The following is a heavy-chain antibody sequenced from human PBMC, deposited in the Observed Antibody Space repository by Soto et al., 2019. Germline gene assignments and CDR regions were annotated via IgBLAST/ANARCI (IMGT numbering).Heavy chain of an antibody. CDR1: GGTFSSYA. D-gene: IGHD3-22*01. V-gene: IGHV1-69*13. CDR3: ARGNITMIVESSYYYGMDV. CDR2: IIPIFGTA. J-gene: IGHJ6*02. Sequence: SVKVSCKASGGTFSSYAISWVRQAPGQGLEWMGGIIPIFGTANYAQKFQGRVTITADESTSTAYMELSSLRSEDTAVYYCARGNITMIVESSYYYGMDVWGQGTTVTVSS.